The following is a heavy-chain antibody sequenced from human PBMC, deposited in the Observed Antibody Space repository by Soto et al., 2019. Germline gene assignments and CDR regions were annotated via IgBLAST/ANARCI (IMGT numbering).Heavy chain of an antibody. D-gene: IGHD5-12*01. CDR3: ARDASGPHFDY. J-gene: IGHJ4*02. Sequence: QVQLQESGPGLVKPSQTLYLTCTVSGGSISSGDYYWRWIRQPPGKGLEWIGYIYYSGSTYYNPSLKSRVTISVDTSKNQFSLKMSSVTAADTAVYFCARDASGPHFDYCGQGTLVTVSS. CDR1: GGSISSGDYY. V-gene: IGHV4-30-4*01. CDR2: IYYSGST.